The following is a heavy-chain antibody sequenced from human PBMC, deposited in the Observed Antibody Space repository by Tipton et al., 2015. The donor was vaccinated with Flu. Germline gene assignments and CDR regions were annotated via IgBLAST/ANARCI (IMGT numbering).Heavy chain of an antibody. V-gene: IGHV3-21*01. CDR3: ARDGGSYSRWFDP. D-gene: IGHD1-26*01. J-gene: IGHJ5*02. Sequence: SLRLSCTASAFTFRTYSMNWVRQAPGKGLEWVSSLSSYSDYIYYADSVKGRFTISRDNAKNSLYLQMNSLRDEDTGVYYCARDGGSYSRWFDPWGQGTLDIVSS. CDR2: LSSYSDYI. CDR1: AFTFRTYS.